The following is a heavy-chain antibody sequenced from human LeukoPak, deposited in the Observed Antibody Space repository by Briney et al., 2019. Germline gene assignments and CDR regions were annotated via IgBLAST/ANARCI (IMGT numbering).Heavy chain of an antibody. Sequence: PGGSLRLSCAASGFTFSNYAMSWVRQAPGKGLEWVSLISGSTGSTYYADSMKGRFTVSRDNSENTLYLQMNSLRAEDTAVYYCARDSGQHWGQGTLVTVSS. CDR3: ARDSGQH. J-gene: IGHJ1*01. V-gene: IGHV3-23*01. CDR1: GFTFSNYA. D-gene: IGHD7-27*01. CDR2: ISGSTGST.